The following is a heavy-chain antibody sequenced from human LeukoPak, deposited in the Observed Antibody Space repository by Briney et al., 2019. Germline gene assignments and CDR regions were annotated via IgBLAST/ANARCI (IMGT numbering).Heavy chain of an antibody. J-gene: IGHJ5*02. CDR3: ARDGLWRSGTTNFNTPAWFDP. Sequence: SVKVSCKASGGTFSSYAISWVRQAPGQGLEWMGRVIPIFGTANYAQKFQGRVTITTDESTSTAYMELSSLRSEDTAVYYCARDGLWRSGTTNFNTPAWFDPWGQGTLVTVSS. CDR2: VIPIFGTA. V-gene: IGHV1-69*05. D-gene: IGHD2/OR15-2a*01. CDR1: GGTFSSYA.